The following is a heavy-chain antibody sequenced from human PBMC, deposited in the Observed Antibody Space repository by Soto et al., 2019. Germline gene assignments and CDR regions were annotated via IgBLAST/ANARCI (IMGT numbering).Heavy chain of an antibody. CDR3: ARSRYCGGDCLGAFDI. Sequence: ASVKVSCKASGGTFSSYAISWVRQAPGQGLEWMGGITPIFGTANYAQKFQGRVTITADESTSTAYMELSSLRSEDTAVYYCARSRYCGGDCLGAFDIWGQGTMVTVSS. J-gene: IGHJ3*02. V-gene: IGHV1-69*13. D-gene: IGHD2-21*02. CDR2: ITPIFGTA. CDR1: GGTFSSYA.